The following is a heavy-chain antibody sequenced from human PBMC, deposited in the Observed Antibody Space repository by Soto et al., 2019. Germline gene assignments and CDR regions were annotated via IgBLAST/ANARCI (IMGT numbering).Heavy chain of an antibody. V-gene: IGHV3-30-3*01. CDR3: ARDLYCSAGTCYYYYGMDV. J-gene: IGHJ6*02. Sequence: VQLVESGGGVVQPGRSLRLSCAASGFTFSTYTIHWVRQAPGKGLEWVALISLDGSNKYYVDSVKGRFTISRDNSKNTLYLQMTSLRAEDTAVYYCARDLYCSAGTCYYYYGMDVWGQGTTVTVSS. D-gene: IGHD2-15*01. CDR2: ISLDGSNK. CDR1: GFTFSTYT.